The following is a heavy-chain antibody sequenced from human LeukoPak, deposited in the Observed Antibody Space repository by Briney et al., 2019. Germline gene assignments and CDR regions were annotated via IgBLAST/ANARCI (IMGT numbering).Heavy chain of an antibody. CDR2: IYSSGTT. J-gene: IGHJ5*02. CDR1: GGSISSYY. Sequence: PSETLSLTCSVSGGSISSYYWSWIRQPAGKGLEWIGRIYSSGTTNYNPSLKSRVTMSVDTSKNQFSLKLSSVTAADTAVYYCARDPSSTFNWFDPWGQGTLVTVSS. D-gene: IGHD2/OR15-2a*01. V-gene: IGHV4-4*07. CDR3: ARDPSSTFNWFDP.